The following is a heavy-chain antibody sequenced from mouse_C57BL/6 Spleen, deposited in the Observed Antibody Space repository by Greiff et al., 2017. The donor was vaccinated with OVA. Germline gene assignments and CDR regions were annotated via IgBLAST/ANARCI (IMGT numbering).Heavy chain of an antibody. CDR1: GYAFSSSW. CDR2: IYPGDGDT. V-gene: IGHV1-82*01. J-gene: IGHJ4*01. D-gene: IGHD2-3*01. Sequence: QVQLQQSGPELVKPGASVKISCKASGYAFSSSWMNWVKQRPGKGLEWIGRIYPGDGDTNYNGKFKGKATLTAEKSSSTAYMQLSSLTSEDSAVYFCARDDGGAMDYWGQGTSVTVSS. CDR3: ARDDGGAMDY.